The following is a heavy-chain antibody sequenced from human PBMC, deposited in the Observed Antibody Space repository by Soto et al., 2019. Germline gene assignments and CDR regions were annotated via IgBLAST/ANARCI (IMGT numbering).Heavy chain of an antibody. Sequence: GGSLRLSCAVSGFTFSRYAMSWVRQAPGKGLEWISSISFGGGYSTYYADSVKGRVTISRDNSKNILYLQMNGLRAEDTANYHCANSWFPDGWANHPLGSWGQGTLVTV. CDR2: ISFGGGYST. CDR1: GFTFSRYA. CDR3: ANSWFPDGWANHPLGS. J-gene: IGHJ1*01. D-gene: IGHD6-19*01. V-gene: IGHV3-23*01.